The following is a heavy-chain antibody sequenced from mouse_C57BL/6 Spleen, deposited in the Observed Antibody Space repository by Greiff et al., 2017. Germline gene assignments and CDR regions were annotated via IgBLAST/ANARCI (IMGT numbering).Heavy chain of an antibody. V-gene: IGHV5-6*01. CDR2: ISSGGSYT. D-gene: IGHD1-3*01. CDR3: ARQRVGDYFDY. CDR1: GFTFSSYG. J-gene: IGHJ2*01. Sequence: EVKLVESGGDLVKPGGSLKLSCAASGFTFSSYGMSWVRQTPDKRLEWVATISSGGSYTYYPDSVKGRFTISRDNAKNTLYLQMSSLKSEDTAMYYCARQRVGDYFDYWGQGTTRTVSS.